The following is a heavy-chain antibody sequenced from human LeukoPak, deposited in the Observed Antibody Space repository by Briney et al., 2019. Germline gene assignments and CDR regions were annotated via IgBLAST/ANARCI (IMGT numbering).Heavy chain of an antibody. J-gene: IGHJ1*01. V-gene: IGHV3-23*01. CDR1: GFSFPYG. CDR2: ISDSGANT. D-gene: IGHD1/OR15-1a*01. Sequence: GGSLRLSCEASGFSFPYGMSWVRQAPGKGLEWVSIISDSGANTYYADSVRGRFTISRDNSKNTLYLQMNSLRAEDTAVYYCAKGGEQVTWNFQNWGQGTLVTVSS. CDR3: AKGGEQVTWNFQN.